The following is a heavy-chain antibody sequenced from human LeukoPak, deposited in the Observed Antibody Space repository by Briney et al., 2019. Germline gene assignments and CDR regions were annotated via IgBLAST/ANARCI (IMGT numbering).Heavy chain of an antibody. D-gene: IGHD2-15*01. J-gene: IGHJ4*02. CDR3: ARDCSGSSCYWIH. Sequence: GASVKLSCKASGYTFSSYGISWVRQAPGQGLECLGYISSYNGNTNYDQNIQGRITMTTDTSTSTAYMEMRSVRSDDTAVYYCARDCSGSSCYWIHWGQGTLVTVSS. CDR2: ISSYNGNT. V-gene: IGHV1-18*01. CDR1: GYTFSSYG.